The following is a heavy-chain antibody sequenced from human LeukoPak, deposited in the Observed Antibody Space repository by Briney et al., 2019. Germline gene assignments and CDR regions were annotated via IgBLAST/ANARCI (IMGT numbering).Heavy chain of an antibody. J-gene: IGHJ4*02. CDR1: GFTFSSYS. D-gene: IGHD2-15*01. CDR3: ARRDCSGGSCPPLYYFDY. CDR2: ISSSSSYI. V-gene: IGHV3-21*01. Sequence: GGSLRLSCAASGFTFSSYSMNWVRQAPGKGLEWVSSISSSSSYIYYADSVKGRFTISRDNAKNSLYLQMNSLRAEDTAVYHCARRDCSGGSCPPLYYFDYWGQGTLVTVSS.